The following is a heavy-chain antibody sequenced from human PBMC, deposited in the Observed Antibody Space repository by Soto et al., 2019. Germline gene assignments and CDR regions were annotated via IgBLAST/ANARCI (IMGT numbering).Heavy chain of an antibody. V-gene: IGHV3-23*01. CDR3: AKVDGFNDYGDYGFDY. CDR2: ISGSGGST. Sequence: GGSLRLSCAASGFTFSSYAMSWVRQAPGKGLEWVSAISGSGGSTYYADSVKGRFTISRDNSKNTLYLQMNSLRAEDTAVYYCAKVDGFNDYGDYGFDYWGQGTLVTVSS. CDR1: GFTFSSYA. D-gene: IGHD4-17*01. J-gene: IGHJ4*02.